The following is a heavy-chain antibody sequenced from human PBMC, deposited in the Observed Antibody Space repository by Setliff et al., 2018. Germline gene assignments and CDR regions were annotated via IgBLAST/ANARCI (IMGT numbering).Heavy chain of an antibody. J-gene: IGHJ6*02. CDR2: INHSGNT. CDR1: GVSLSDYY. Sequence: PSETLSLTCTVYGVSLSDYYWGWVRQSPGKGLDWIGEINHSGNTNYDPSLEGRISISVDTSKRQFSLKLSSVTAADTAVYYCARDRSAYNYGLDVWGQGTTVTVSS. V-gene: IGHV4-34*10. CDR3: ARDRSAYNYGLDV.